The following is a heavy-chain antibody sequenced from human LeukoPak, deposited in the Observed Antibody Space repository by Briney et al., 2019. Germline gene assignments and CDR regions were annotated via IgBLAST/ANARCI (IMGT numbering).Heavy chain of an antibody. CDR3: ARASSSWYRAGDYFDY. D-gene: IGHD6-13*01. J-gene: IGHJ4*02. CDR1: GGSISSGSYY. Sequence: SETLSLTCTVSGGSISSGSYYWSWIRQPAGKGLEWIGRIYTSGSTNYNPSLKSRVTISVDTSKNQFSLKLSSVTAADTAVYCCARASSSWYRAGDYFDYWGQGTLVTVSS. V-gene: IGHV4-61*02. CDR2: IYTSGST.